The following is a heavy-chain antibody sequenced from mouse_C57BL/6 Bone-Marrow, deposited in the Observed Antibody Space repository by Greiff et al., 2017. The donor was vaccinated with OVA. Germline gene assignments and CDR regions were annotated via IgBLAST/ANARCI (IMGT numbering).Heavy chain of an antibody. J-gene: IGHJ3*01. Sequence: EVKVVESGGGLVKPGGSLKLSCAASGFTFSSYAMSWVRQTPEKRLEWVATISDGGSYTYYPDNVKGRFTISRDNAKNNLYLQMSHLKSEDTAMYYCARDRWDPAWFAYWGQGTLVTVSA. V-gene: IGHV5-4*01. D-gene: IGHD4-1*01. CDR2: ISDGGSYT. CDR3: ARDRWDPAWFAY. CDR1: GFTFSSYA.